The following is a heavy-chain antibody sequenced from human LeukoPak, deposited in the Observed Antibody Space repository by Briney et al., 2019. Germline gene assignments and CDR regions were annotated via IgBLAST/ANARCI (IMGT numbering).Heavy chain of an antibody. CDR1: GGSISSYY. V-gene: IGHV4-59*01. D-gene: IGHD6-13*01. CDR2: IYYSGST. Sequence: PSETLSLTCTVSGGSISSYYWSWIRQPPGKGLEWIGYIYYSGSTNYNPSLKSRVTISVDTSKNQFSLKLSSVTAADTAVYYCAREAAGKDAFDICGQGTMVTVSS. CDR3: AREAAGKDAFDI. J-gene: IGHJ3*02.